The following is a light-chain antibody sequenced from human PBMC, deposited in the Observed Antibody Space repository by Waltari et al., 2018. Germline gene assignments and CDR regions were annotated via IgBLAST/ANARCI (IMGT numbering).Light chain of an antibody. CDR1: QSISTW. J-gene: IGKJ4*01. Sequence: DIQMTQSPSILSASVGDTVTITFRTSQSISTWLAWYQQKPGKAPKLLISKASIVESGVPSRFSGSGSGTEFTLTINSLQPDDFATFYCQHYNNYPPTFCGGTKVEIK. CDR2: KAS. V-gene: IGKV1-5*03. CDR3: QHYNNYPPT.